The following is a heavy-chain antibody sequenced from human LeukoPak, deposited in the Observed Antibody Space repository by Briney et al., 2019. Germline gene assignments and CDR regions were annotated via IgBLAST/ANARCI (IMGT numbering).Heavy chain of an antibody. Sequence: GGSLRLSCAASGFTFSSYSMNWVRQAPGKGLEWVSSISSSSSYIYYADSVKGRFTISRDNAKNSLYLQMNSLRAEDRAVYYCAGGVGGYCSGGSCYEHGRWDDHHAFDIWGQGTMVTVSS. CDR1: GFTFSSYS. J-gene: IGHJ3*02. V-gene: IGHV3-21*01. CDR3: AGGVGGYCSGGSCYEHGRWDDHHAFDI. CDR2: ISSSSSYI. D-gene: IGHD2-15*01.